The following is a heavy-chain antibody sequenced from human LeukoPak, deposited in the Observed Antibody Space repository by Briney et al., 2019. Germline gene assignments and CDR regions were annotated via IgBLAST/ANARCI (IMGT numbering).Heavy chain of an antibody. CDR2: ITPFNGNT. J-gene: IGHJ3*02. D-gene: IGHD2-21*02. Sequence: ASVKVSCKASGYTFTYRYLHWVRQAPGQALEWMGWITPFNGNTNYAQKFQDRVTITRDRSMSTAYMELSSLRSGDTAMYYCASLRGDHDAFDIWGQGTMVTVSS. V-gene: IGHV1-45*02. CDR3: ASLRGDHDAFDI. CDR1: GYTFTYRY.